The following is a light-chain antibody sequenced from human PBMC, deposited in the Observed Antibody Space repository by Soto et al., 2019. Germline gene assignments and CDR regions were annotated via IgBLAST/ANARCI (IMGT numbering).Light chain of an antibody. CDR2: GAS. Sequence: EVVATQSPATLSVSPVEIATLSFMASQSVITKLAWYQQKPGQAPRLLIYGASTRATGIPARFSGSGSETDFTLTISDVEPEDFAVYYCQQRSNWPLTFGGGTKVDIK. V-gene: IGKV3-11*01. CDR3: QQRSNWPLT. J-gene: IGKJ4*01. CDR1: QSVITK.